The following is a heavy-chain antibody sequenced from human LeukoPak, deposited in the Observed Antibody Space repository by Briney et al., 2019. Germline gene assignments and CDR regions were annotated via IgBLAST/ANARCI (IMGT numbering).Heavy chain of an antibody. CDR2: IWYDGSNK. CDR3: ARGHYGSGSYYIDY. J-gene: IGHJ4*02. CDR1: GFTFSSYG. V-gene: IGHV3-33*01. D-gene: IGHD3-10*01. Sequence: RGSLRLSCAASGFTFSSYGMHWVRQAPGKGLEWVAVIWYDGSNKYYADSVKGRFTISRDNSKNTLYLQMNSLRAEDTAVYYCARGHYGSGSYYIDYWGQGTLVTVPS.